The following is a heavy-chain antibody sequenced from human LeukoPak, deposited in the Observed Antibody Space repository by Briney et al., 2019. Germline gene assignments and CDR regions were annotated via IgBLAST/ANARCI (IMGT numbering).Heavy chain of an antibody. CDR3: VRDVTRGGR. Sequence: ASVKVSCKASGYTFTDSYMHWARQAPGQGLEWMGWINPKPNSGATMYAQKFQGRVTMTRDTSISTAYMELSGLRSDDPAVYYFVRDVTRGGRWGQGTLVTVSS. CDR2: INPKPNSGAT. V-gene: IGHV1-2*02. J-gene: IGHJ4*02. CDR1: GYTFTDSY. D-gene: IGHD3-10*01.